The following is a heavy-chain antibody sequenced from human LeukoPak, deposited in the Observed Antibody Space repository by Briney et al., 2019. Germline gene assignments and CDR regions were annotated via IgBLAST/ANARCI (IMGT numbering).Heavy chain of an antibody. CDR3: ARVRYSSSSYYYYYYMDV. J-gene: IGHJ6*03. CDR2: ISAYNGNT. D-gene: IGHD6-6*01. CDR1: GYTFTSYG. Sequence: ASVKVSCKASGYTFTSYGISWVRQAPGQGLEWMGWISAYNGNTNYAQKLQGRVTMTTDTSTSTAYMELRSLRSDDTAVYYCARVRYSSSSYYYYYYMDVWGKGTTVTVSS. V-gene: IGHV1-18*01.